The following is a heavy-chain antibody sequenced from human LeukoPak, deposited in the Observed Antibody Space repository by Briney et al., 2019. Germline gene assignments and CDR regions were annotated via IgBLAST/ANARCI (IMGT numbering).Heavy chain of an antibody. Sequence: PGGSLRLSCAASGFNFRDFSMHWVRLAPGKGLEWVGVTSSDGSNKFYADSVKGRFTVSRDNSKNTLYLQMNSLRAEDTAVYYCARDNDPDYSSSPGWFDLWGQGTLVTVSS. CDR3: ARDNDPDYSSSPGWFDL. CDR1: GFNFRDFS. V-gene: IGHV3-30*11. D-gene: IGHD3-22*01. CDR2: TSSDGSNK. J-gene: IGHJ5*02.